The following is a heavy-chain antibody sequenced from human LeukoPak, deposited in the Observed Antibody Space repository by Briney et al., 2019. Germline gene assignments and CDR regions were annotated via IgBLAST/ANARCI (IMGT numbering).Heavy chain of an antibody. J-gene: IGHJ5*02. CDR3: ARVYYYDSSGPNWFDP. V-gene: IGHV3-30*02. D-gene: IGHD3-22*01. Sequence: GGSLRLSCAASGFTFSSYGMHWVRQAPGKGLEWVAFIRYDGSNKYYADSVKGRFTISRDNSKNTLYLQMNSLRAEDTAVYYCARVYYYDSSGPNWFDPWGQGTLVTVSS. CDR1: GFTFSSYG. CDR2: IRYDGSNK.